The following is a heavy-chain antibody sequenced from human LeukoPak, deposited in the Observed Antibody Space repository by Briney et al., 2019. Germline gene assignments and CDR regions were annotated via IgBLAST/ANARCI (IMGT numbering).Heavy chain of an antibody. CDR2: INPNSGGT. CDR1: GYTFTGYY. CDR3: ARDPANYNWFDP. Sequence: ASVKVSCKASGYTFTGYYMHWVRQAPGQGLEWMGRINPNSGGTNYVQKFQGRVTMTRDTSISTAYMELSRLRSDDTAVYYCARDPANYNWFDPRGQGTLVTVSS. V-gene: IGHV1-2*06. J-gene: IGHJ5*02. D-gene: IGHD4/OR15-4a*01.